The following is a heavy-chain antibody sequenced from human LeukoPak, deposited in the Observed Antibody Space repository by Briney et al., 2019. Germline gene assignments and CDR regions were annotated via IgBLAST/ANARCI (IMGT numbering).Heavy chain of an antibody. J-gene: IGHJ4*02. CDR2: INPNSGGT. Sequence: ASVKVSCKASGYTFTGYYMHWVRQAPGQGLEWMGWINPNSGGTNYAQKFQGRVTMTRDTSISTAYMELSSVRSEDTAVYYCARDRGAVAPDGTDYWGQGTLVTVSS. CDR3: ARDRGAVAPDGTDY. V-gene: IGHV1-2*02. CDR1: GYTFTGYY. D-gene: IGHD6-19*01.